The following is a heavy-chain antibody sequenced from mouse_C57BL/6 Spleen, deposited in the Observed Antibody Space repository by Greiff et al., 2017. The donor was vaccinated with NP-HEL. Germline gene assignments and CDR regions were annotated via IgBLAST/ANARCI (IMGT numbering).Heavy chain of an antibody. J-gene: IGHJ2*01. CDR2: INPNNGGT. D-gene: IGHD1-1*01. V-gene: IGHV1-26*01. CDR1: GYTFTDYY. Sequence: VQLQQSGPELVKPGASVKISCKASGYTFTDYYMNWVKQSHGKSLEWIGDINPNNGGTSYNQKFKGKATLTVDKSSSTAYMELRSLTSEDSAVYYCARGDYYGSSYRFDYWGQGTTLTVSS. CDR3: ARGDYYGSSYRFDY.